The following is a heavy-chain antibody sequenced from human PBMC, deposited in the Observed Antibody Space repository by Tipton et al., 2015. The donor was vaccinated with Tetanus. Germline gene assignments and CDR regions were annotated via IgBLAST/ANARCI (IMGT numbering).Heavy chain of an antibody. D-gene: IGHD5-24*01. V-gene: IGHV4-59*01. CDR3: ARGDGSTLHY. Sequence: TLSLTCTVPGGSINNYYWSWIRHSPGKGLEWIGYIYYRGSTNYYPSLKSRVTMSVDTSKNQFSLNLSSVTAADTAVYYCARGDGSTLHYWGQGTLVTVSS. J-gene: IGHJ4*02. CDR1: GGSINNYY. CDR2: IYYRGST.